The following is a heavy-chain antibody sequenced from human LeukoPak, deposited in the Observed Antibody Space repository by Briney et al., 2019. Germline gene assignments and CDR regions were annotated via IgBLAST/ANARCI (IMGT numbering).Heavy chain of an antibody. Sequence: GGSLRLSCAASGFTFSNAWMSWIRQAPGKGLEWVSYISSSGSTIYYADSVKGRFTISRDNAKNSLYLQMNSLRAEDTAVYYCARESGSYRALFDYWGQGTLVTVSS. CDR3: ARESGSYRALFDY. CDR2: ISSSGSTI. J-gene: IGHJ4*02. V-gene: IGHV3-11*01. CDR1: GFTFSNAW. D-gene: IGHD1-26*01.